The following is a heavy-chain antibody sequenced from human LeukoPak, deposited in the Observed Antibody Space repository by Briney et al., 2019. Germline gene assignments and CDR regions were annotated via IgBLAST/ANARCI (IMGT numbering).Heavy chain of an antibody. J-gene: IGHJ4*02. CDR2: ISGSGTTT. V-gene: IGHV3-48*03. Sequence: GGSLRLSCAASGFTFSSYEMNWVRQAPGKGLEWVSYISGSGTTTYYADSVKGRFTISRDNAKNSMYLQMNSLRAEDTAVYYCARGLLCSSCYHTFDYWAREPWSPSPQ. CDR1: GFTFSSYE. CDR3: ARGLLCSSCYHTFDY. D-gene: IGHD2-2*01.